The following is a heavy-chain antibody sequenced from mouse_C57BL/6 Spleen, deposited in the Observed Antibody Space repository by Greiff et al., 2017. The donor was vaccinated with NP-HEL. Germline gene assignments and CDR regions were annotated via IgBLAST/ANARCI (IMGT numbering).Heavy chain of an antibody. Sequence: EVQLVESGGGLVQPGGSLKLSCAASGFTFSDYYMYWVRQTPEKRLEWVAYISNGGGSTYYPDTVKGRFTISRDNAKNTLYLQMSRLKSEDTAMYYCARESLYYGFDYWGQGTTLTVSS. D-gene: IGHD1-1*01. CDR1: GFTFSDYY. V-gene: IGHV5-12*01. CDR2: ISNGGGST. J-gene: IGHJ2*01. CDR3: ARESLYYGFDY.